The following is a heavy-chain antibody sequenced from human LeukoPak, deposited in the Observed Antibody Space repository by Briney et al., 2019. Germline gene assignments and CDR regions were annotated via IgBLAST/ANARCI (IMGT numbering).Heavy chain of an antibody. V-gene: IGHV3-23*01. J-gene: IGHJ4*02. D-gene: IGHD2-8*01. Sequence: GGSLRLSCAASGFTFSSYAMSWVRQAPGKGLEWVSAVSGSGGSTYYADSVKGRFTISRDNSKNTLYLQMNSLRAEDTAVYYCAKSDIVLMVYAELDYWGQGILVTVSS. CDR2: VSGSGGST. CDR3: AKSDIVLMVYAELDY. CDR1: GFTFSSYA.